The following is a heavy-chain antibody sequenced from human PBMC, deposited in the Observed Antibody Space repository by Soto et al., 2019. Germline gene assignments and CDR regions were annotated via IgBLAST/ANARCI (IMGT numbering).Heavy chain of an antibody. J-gene: IGHJ6*02. V-gene: IGHV4-34*01. D-gene: IGHD3-22*01. CDR2: INHSGST. CDR3: ARGVRYYYDRATTLGMDV. CDR1: GGSFSGYY. Sequence: SETLSLTCAVYGGSFSGYYWSWIRQPPGKGLEWIGEINHSGSTNYNPSIKSRVTISVDTSKNQFSLKLSSVTAADTAVYYCARGVRYYYDRATTLGMDVWGQGTTVTVSS.